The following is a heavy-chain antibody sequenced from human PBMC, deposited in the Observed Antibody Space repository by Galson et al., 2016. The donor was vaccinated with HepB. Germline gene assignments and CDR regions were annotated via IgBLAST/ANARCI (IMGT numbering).Heavy chain of an antibody. CDR3: ATTRAFDY. D-gene: IGHD3-10*01. CDR2: INRSGST. V-gene: IGHV4-34*01. J-gene: IGHJ4*02. Sequence: SETLSLTCAIYGGSFSGYYWNWIRQPPGKGLEWIGEINRSGSTNYNPSLKSRVTISVYTSKNQFSLKLSSVTAADTAVYYCATTRAFDYWGQGTLVTVSS. CDR1: GGSFSGYY.